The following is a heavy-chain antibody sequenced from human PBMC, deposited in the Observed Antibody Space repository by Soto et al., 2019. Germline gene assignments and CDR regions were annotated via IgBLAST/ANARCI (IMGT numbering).Heavy chain of an antibody. CDR2: INAGNGNT. Sequence: QVQLVQSGAEEKKPGASVKVSCKASGYTFTNYAMPWVRQAPGQRLEWMGWINAGNGNTKYLQKFQGRVTITSDTSASTAYMELSSLRSDDTAVYYCARVSGYYFLDYWGQGTLVTVSS. CDR1: GYTFTNYA. CDR3: ARVSGYYFLDY. J-gene: IGHJ4*02. V-gene: IGHV1-3*05. D-gene: IGHD5-12*01.